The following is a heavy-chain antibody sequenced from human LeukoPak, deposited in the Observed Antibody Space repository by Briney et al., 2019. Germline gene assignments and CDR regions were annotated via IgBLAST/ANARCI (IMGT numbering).Heavy chain of an antibody. CDR3: ARDASLYCSGDNCYWAFDL. D-gene: IGHD2-15*01. J-gene: IGHJ5*02. CDR2: IKGDGSKT. V-gene: IGHV3-7*01. Sequence: GGSLRLSCAASGFYSSPYWMSWVRQAPGKGLEWVANIKGDGSKTYYVDSVKGRFTISRDNAKNSLYLQMNILRAEDTAMYYCARDASLYCSGDNCYWAFDLWGQGTLVTVSS. CDR1: GFYSSPYW.